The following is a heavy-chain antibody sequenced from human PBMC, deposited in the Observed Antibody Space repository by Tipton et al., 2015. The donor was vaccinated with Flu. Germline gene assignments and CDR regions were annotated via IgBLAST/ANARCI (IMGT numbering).Heavy chain of an antibody. CDR2: ISGSGGST. CDR3: AKGVSSIAARPVGY. D-gene: IGHD6-6*01. CDR1: GFTFSSYA. V-gene: IGHV3-23*01. J-gene: IGHJ4*02. Sequence: SLRLSCAASGFTFSSYAMSWVRLAPGKGLEWVSAISGSGGSTYYADSVKGRFTISRDNSKNTLYLQMNSLRAEDTAVYYCAKGVSSIAARPVGYWGQGILVTVSS.